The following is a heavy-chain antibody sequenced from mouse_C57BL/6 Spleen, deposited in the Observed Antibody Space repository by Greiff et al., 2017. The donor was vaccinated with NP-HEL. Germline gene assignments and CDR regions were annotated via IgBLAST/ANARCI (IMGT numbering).Heavy chain of an antibody. CDR2: ISSGGDYI. D-gene: IGHD3-2*02. J-gene: IGHJ4*01. Sequence: DVQLVESGEGLVKPGGSLKLSCAASGFTFSSYAMSWVRQTPEKRLEWVAYISSGGDYIYYADTVKGRFTISRDNARNTLYLQMSSLKSEDTAMYYCTRDPDSSGYAMDYWGQGTSVTVSS. V-gene: IGHV5-9-1*02. CDR1: GFTFSSYA. CDR3: TRDPDSSGYAMDY.